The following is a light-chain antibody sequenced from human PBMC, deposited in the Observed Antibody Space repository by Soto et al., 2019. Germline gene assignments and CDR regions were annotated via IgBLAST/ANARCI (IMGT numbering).Light chain of an antibody. J-gene: IGLJ1*01. CDR2: EVS. V-gene: IGLV2-8*01. CDR1: SSDVGGYNY. CDR3: SLYAGSNTPFV. Sequence: QSVLAQPAACFGSPAQSVSISRTGTSSDVGGYNYVSWYQQHPGKAPKLMIYEVSKRPSGVPDRFSGSKSGNTASLTVSGLQDEDEADYYCSLYAGSNTPFVFGRESKVAVL.